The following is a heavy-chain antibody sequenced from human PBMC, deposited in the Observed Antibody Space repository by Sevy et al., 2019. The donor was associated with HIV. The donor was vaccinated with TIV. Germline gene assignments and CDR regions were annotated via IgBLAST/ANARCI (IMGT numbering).Heavy chain of an antibody. CDR3: AKDPIVGAETHDY. CDR2: ISGSGGST. Sequence: GESLKISCAASGFTFSSYAMSWVRQAPGKGLEWVSAISGSGGSTYYADSVKGRFTISRDNSKNTLYLQMNSLRAEDTAVYYCAKDPIVGAETHDYWGQRTLVTVSS. CDR1: GFTFSSYA. V-gene: IGHV3-23*01. J-gene: IGHJ4*02. D-gene: IGHD1-26*01.